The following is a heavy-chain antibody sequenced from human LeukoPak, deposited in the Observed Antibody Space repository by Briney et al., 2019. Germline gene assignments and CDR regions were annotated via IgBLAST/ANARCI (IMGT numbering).Heavy chain of an antibody. D-gene: IGHD6-6*01. CDR2: INHSGST. Sequence: SETLSLTCAVYGGSFSGYYWSWIRQPPGMGLEWIGEINHSGSTNYNPSLKSRVTISVDTSKNQFSLKPSSVTAADTAVYYCARGRIAAPRFYYYYMDVWGKGTTVTVSS. V-gene: IGHV4-34*01. CDR3: ARGRIAAPRFYYYYMDV. J-gene: IGHJ6*03. CDR1: GGSFSGYY.